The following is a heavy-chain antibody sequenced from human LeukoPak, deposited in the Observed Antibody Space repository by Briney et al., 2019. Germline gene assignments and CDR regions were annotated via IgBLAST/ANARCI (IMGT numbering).Heavy chain of an antibody. D-gene: IGHD3-22*01. J-gene: IGHJ4*02. Sequence: GGSLRLSCAASGFTFSSHSMNWVRQAPGKGLEWVLSISSSSLYMSYADSVKGRFTISRDNSKNTLYLQMNSLRAEDTAVYYCARDDYHYYDSSGYFGFDYWGQGTLVTVSS. CDR3: ARDDYHYYDSSGYFGFDY. CDR2: ISSSSLYM. V-gene: IGHV3-21*01. CDR1: GFTFSSHS.